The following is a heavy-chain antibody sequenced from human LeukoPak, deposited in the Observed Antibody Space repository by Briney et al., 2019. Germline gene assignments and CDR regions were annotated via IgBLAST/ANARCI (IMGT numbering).Heavy chain of an antibody. J-gene: IGHJ4*02. CDR1: GGSIGSYY. Sequence: SETLSLTCTVSGGSIGSYYWSWIRQPPGKGLEWIGYIYYSGSTNYNPSLKSRVTISVDTSKNQFSLKLSSVTAADTAVYYCASGTGENFDYWGQGTLVTVSS. D-gene: IGHD7-27*01. CDR2: IYYSGST. V-gene: IGHV4-59*01. CDR3: ASGTGENFDY.